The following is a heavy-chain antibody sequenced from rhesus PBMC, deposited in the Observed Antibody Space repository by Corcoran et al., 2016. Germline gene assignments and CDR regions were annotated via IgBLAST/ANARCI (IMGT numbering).Heavy chain of an antibody. V-gene: IGHV1-180*01. J-gene: IGHJ5-1*01. CDR1: GYTFTSYY. D-gene: IGHD3-16*01. CDR2: ISPYNGNN. Sequence: QVQLVQSGAEIKQPGASVKLSCKASGYTFTSYYMHWVRKAPGQGLEWIGLISPYNGNNGYAQNFQGRVTITTDTSTSTGYMELSSLRSEDTAVYYCTRDRGGSYNRFDVWGPGVLVTVSS. CDR3: TRDRGGSYNRFDV.